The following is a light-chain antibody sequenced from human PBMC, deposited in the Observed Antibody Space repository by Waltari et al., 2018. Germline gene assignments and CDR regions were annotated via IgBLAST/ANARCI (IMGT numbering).Light chain of an antibody. Sequence: SFVLTQPPSVSVAPGQTARLTCGGDSRGTKTVPWYPQNPGQAPVVVVYNDRDRPSGIPERFSGSNSGNTATLTISRVEAGDEADYYCQVWDSSSDHRVFGSGTKVTVL. J-gene: IGLJ1*01. CDR1: SRGTKT. V-gene: IGLV3-21*02. CDR2: NDR. CDR3: QVWDSSSDHRV.